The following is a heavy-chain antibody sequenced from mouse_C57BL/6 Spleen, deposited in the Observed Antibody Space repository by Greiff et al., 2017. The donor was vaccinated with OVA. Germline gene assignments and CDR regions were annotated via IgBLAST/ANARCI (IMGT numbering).Heavy chain of an antibody. CDR1: GYTFTSYW. V-gene: IGHV1-53*01. Sequence: QVQLQQSGTELVKPGASVKLSCKASGYTFTSYWMHWVKQRPGQGLEWIGNINPSNGGTNYNEKFKSKATLTVDKSSSTAYMPLSSLTSEDSAVYYCARSGITTVVATPFAYWGQGTLVTVSA. J-gene: IGHJ3*01. D-gene: IGHD1-1*01. CDR2: INPSNGGT. CDR3: ARSGITTVVATPFAY.